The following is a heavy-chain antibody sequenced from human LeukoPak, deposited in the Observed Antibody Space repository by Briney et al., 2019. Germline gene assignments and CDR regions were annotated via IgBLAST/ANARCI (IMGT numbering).Heavy chain of an antibody. CDR3: AREGAWDYGGRGVYFDY. J-gene: IGHJ4*02. CDR1: GFSFSTYG. V-gene: IGHV3-33*01. D-gene: IGHD4-23*01. Sequence: GGSLRLSCAASGFSFSTYGMHWARQAPGKGLEWVAVIWYDGSDKYHADSVKGRFTISRDNSKNTLFLQMNSLRAEDTAVYYCAREGAWDYGGRGVYFDYWGQGTLVTVSS. CDR2: IWYDGSDK.